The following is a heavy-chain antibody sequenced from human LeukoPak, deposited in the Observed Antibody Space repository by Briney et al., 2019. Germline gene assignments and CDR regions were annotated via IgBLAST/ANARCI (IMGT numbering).Heavy chain of an antibody. CDR1: GGSISSGGYY. J-gene: IGHJ5*02. V-gene: IGHV4-31*03. CDR2: IYYSGST. CDR3: ARERYSSSWSNNWFDP. D-gene: IGHD6-13*01. Sequence: SETLSLTCTVSGGSISSGGYYWSWIRQHPGKGLEWIGYIYYSGSTYYNPSLKSRVTISVDTSKNQFSLELSSVTAADTAVYYCARERYSSSWSNNWFDPWGQGTLVTVSS.